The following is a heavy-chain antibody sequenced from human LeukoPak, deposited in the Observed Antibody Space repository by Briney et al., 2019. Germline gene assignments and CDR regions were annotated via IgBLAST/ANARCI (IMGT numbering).Heavy chain of an antibody. J-gene: IGHJ4*02. Sequence: GGSLRLSCAAYGFTVSSDYMTWVRQAPGKGLEWVSIVYRSGSTYSADSVKGRFTISRDNSKNTLYLQMNSLKPEDTAVYYCARGISTSTCCHFDSWGQGTLVTVSS. CDR3: ARGISTSTCCHFDS. CDR1: GFTVSSDY. CDR2: VYRSGST. V-gene: IGHV3-66*02. D-gene: IGHD2-2*01.